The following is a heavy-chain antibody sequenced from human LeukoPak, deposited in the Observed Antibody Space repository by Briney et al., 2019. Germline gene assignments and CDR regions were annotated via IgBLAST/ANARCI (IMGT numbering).Heavy chain of an antibody. CDR2: MSNSGST. D-gene: IGHD3-16*01. V-gene: IGHV4-61*03. CDR3: ARGNYDDSYAYGGDFDS. J-gene: IGHJ4*02. CDR1: GGSISSSSYY. Sequence: KPSETLSLTCTVSGGSISSSSYYWAWIRQPPGKGLEWIGYMSNSGSTNYNPSLKSRLTISVDTSKNHLPLRLSSVTAADTAVYYCARGNYDDSYAYGGDFDSWGQGTLVTVSS.